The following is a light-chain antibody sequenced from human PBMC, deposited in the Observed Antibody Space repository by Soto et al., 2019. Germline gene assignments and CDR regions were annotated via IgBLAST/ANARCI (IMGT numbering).Light chain of an antibody. V-gene: IGKV1-12*01. J-gene: IGKJ4*01. CDR2: ATS. Sequence: DIQMTQSPSSVSASVGDRVPITCRARQGISNWLAWYQQKPGNAPKLLIYATSTLQTGVPSRFSGSGSGTDFTLTISSLQPEDFATYYCPQSNSFPLTFGGGTKVEIK. CDR1: QGISNW. CDR3: PQSNSFPLT.